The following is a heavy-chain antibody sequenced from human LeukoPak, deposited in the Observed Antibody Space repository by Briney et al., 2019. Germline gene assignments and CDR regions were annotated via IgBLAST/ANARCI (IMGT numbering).Heavy chain of an antibody. V-gene: IGHV4-34*01. D-gene: IGHD1-26*01. CDR3: ASGRGELHAY. J-gene: IGHJ4*02. CDR1: GGSFSGYY. Sequence: SETLSLTCAVYGGSFSGYYWSRIRRPPGKGLEWIGEINHSGSTNYNPSLKSRVTISVDTSKNQFSLKLSSVTAADTAVYYCASGRGELHAYWGQGTLVTVSS. CDR2: INHSGST.